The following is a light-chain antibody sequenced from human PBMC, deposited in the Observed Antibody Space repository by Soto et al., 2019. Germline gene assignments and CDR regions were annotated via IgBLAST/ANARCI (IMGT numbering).Light chain of an antibody. CDR2: GAS. CDR1: QSVSSY. J-gene: IGKJ1*01. Sequence: IVLTQSPGHLSLSPGEGATLSCRASQSVSSYLAWYQQKPGQAPRLLIFGASRRATGIPDRFIGSGSGTEFILTISRLEPDDFAIYHCHQHGGSPETFGQGTKVDI. CDR3: HQHGGSPET. V-gene: IGKV3-20*01.